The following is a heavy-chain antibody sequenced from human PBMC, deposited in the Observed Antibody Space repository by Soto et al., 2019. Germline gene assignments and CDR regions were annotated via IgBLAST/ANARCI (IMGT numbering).Heavy chain of an antibody. CDR3: TREGSAPYYYYGRDA. CDR2: INTHNGNT. D-gene: IGHD3-10*01. J-gene: IGHJ6*02. V-gene: IGHV1-18*01. Sequence: QVQLEQSAPEVKKPGASVKVSCKASGYTFTTYGISWVRQAPGQGLEWLGWINTHNGNTNYAQNLQGRVIMTAYTSTSTAYMELRSLRSDDTDIYYCTREGSAPYYYYGRDAWGQGTTVTVSS. CDR1: GYTFTTYG.